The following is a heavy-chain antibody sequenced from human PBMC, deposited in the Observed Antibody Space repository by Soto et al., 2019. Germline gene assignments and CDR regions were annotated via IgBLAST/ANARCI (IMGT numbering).Heavy chain of an antibody. J-gene: IGHJ4*02. CDR1: GYTFTSYD. D-gene: IGHD2-15*01. CDR3: ARVKYCSGGSCYGESDYYFDY. Sequence: ASVKVSCKASGYTFTSYDINWVRQATGQGLEWMGWMNPNSGNTGYAQKFQGRVTMTRNTSISTAYMELSSLRSEDTAVYYCARVKYCSGGSCYGESDYYFDYWGQGTLVTVSS. CDR2: MNPNSGNT. V-gene: IGHV1-8*01.